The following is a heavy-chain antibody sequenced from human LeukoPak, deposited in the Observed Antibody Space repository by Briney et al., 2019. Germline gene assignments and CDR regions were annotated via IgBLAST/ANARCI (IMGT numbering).Heavy chain of an antibody. CDR3: ARETTSEGVYYFDY. Sequence: ASVKVSCKASGGTFSSYANSWVRQAPGQGLEWVGGIIPIFGTANYAQKFQGRVTITTDESTSTAYMEPSSLRSEDTAVYYSARETTSEGVYYFDYWGQGTLVTVSS. CDR2: IIPIFGTA. D-gene: IGHD3-16*01. J-gene: IGHJ4*02. V-gene: IGHV1-69*05. CDR1: GGTFSSYA.